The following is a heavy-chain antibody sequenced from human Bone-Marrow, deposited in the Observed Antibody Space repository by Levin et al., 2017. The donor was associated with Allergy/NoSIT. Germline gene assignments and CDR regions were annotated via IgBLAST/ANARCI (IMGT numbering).Heavy chain of an antibody. CDR3: ASLSY. CDR2: IYSTGIM. V-gene: IGHV3-66*01. J-gene: IGHJ4*02. Sequence: LSVSGNYMSWVRQAPGKKLEWVAAIYSTGIMYYADSLKGRFTISRDTSKDRVYLQMYSLSLEDTAVYYCASLSYWGQGTLVTVSS. CDR1: LSVSGNY.